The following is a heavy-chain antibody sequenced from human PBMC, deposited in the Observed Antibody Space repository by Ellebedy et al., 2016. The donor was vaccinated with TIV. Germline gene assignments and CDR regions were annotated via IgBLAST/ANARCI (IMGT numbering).Heavy chain of an antibody. Sequence: PGGSLRLSCLGPGFTSRTYAMHWVLQAPGKGLEYVSAISGKGGSTYYADSVTGRFTISRDNSQNSLYLQMSSLSAEDTAVYYCVKVIATSGWPYYFQYWGHGTLGTASS. D-gene: IGHD6-19*01. V-gene: IGHV3-64D*09. CDR3: VKVIATSGWPYYFQY. CDR2: ISGKGGST. CDR1: GFTSRTYA. J-gene: IGHJ4*01.